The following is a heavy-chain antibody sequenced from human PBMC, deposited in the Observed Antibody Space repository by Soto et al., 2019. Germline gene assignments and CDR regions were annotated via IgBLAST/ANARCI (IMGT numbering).Heavy chain of an antibody. V-gene: IGHV1-69*01. D-gene: IGHD2-21*02. J-gene: IGHJ6*02. CDR3: AELIVVVTATFSLAYYGMDV. Sequence: QVQLVQSGAEVKKPGSSVKVSCKASGGTFSSYAISWVRQAPGQGLEWMGGNITIFGTANYAQKFQGRVTMPAYESTSTADMELGSVRVEDTAVYYCAELIVVVTATFSLAYYGMDVWGQVTTVTVSS. CDR1: GGTFSSYA. CDR2: NITIFGTA.